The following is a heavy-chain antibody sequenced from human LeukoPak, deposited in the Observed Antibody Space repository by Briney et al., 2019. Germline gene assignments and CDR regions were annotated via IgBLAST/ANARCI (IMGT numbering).Heavy chain of an antibody. CDR1: GFTFNTYT. V-gene: IGHV3-23*01. CDR2: ISGRGDGT. J-gene: IGHJ4*02. CDR3: AKGTERYREVSSFDS. Sequence: SGGSLRLSCAASGFTFNTYTMNWVREAPGKGLEWVSAISGRGDGTYYADFVKGRFTISRDNSKNTLFLQMNSLRVEDTATYYCAKGTERYREVSSFDSWGRGALVAVSS. D-gene: IGHD3-10*01.